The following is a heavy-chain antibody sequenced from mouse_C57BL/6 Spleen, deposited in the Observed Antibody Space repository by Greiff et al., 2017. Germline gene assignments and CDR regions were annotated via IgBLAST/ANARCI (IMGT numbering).Heavy chain of an antibody. Sequence: EVHLVESGGGLVQPGQSLKLSCASNEYEFPSHDMAWVRKTPEKRLGLVAAINSDGGSTYYPDPMVKRFIISRDNTKKTLYLLVNSLRSDNTALYYCARHGDSYPFAYWGQGTLVTVSA. CDR2: INSDGGST. J-gene: IGHJ3*01. CDR3: ARHGDSYPFAY. CDR1: EYEFPSHD. D-gene: IGHD2-12*01. V-gene: IGHV5-2*01.